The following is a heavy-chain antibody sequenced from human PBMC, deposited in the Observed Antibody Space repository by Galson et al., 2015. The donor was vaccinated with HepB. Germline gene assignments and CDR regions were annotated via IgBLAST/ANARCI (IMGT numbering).Heavy chain of an antibody. CDR1: GFSFTDYA. CDR2: ISSRPYGVTT. V-gene: IGHV3-49*03. D-gene: IGHD1-26*01. J-gene: IGHJ4*02. Sequence: SLRLSCAASGFSFTDYALSWFRQAPGKGLEWVGFISSRPYGVTTDYAASGIVRFNIASDNSKTYAYLKMNSLKTEDTAMYYCARVFSGSYLFIGVDYWGQGALVTVPS. CDR3: ARVFSGSYLFIGVDY.